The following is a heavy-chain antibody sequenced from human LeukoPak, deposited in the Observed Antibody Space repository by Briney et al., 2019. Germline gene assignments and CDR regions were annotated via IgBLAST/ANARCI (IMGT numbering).Heavy chain of an antibody. CDR2: IYYSGST. V-gene: IGHV4-30-4*08. Sequence: SETLSLTCTVSGGSISSGDYYWSWIRQPPGKGLEWIGYIYYSGSTYYNPSLKSRVTISVDTSKNQFSLKLSSVTAADTAVYYCARVLAQSEKFDPWGQGTLVTVSS. CDR3: ARVLAQSEKFDP. J-gene: IGHJ5*02. CDR1: GGSISSGDYY.